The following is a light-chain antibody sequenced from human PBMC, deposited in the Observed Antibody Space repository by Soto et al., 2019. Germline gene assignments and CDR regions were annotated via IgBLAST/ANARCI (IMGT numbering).Light chain of an antibody. CDR3: LLSYNAARV. CDR1: TGAVTSNHH. J-gene: IGLJ2*01. V-gene: IGLV7-46*01. Sequence: QAVVTQAPSLTVSPGGTVTLTCGSSTGAVTSNHHPYWFQQKAGQAPRTLIYDTSNKHSWTPARFSGSLLGDKAALTLSGAHPEDEAQYYCLLSYNAARVFGGGTKLTVL. CDR2: DTS.